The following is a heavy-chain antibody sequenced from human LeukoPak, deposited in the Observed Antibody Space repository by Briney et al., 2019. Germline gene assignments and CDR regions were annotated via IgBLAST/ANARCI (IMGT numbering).Heavy chain of an antibody. Sequence: GASVKLSCKVSGYTFNDYYMHWVQQDPGKGLVWMGLVDPEDGDTIYAEKFQGRVTITAGTSKDTPYMALSSLRSEDTAVYYCATRSVVPAARPVVAYNYRVVGGKGTTVTVS. J-gene: IGHJ6*03. D-gene: IGHD2-2*02. V-gene: IGHV1-69-2*01. CDR1: GYTFNDYY. CDR3: ATRSVVPAARPVVAYNYRVV. CDR2: VDPEDGDT.